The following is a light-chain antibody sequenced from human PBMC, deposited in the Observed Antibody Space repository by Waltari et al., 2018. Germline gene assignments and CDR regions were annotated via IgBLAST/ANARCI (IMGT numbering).Light chain of an antibody. CDR1: SPTLGNYL. CDR3: ATWDSSLSVVV. V-gene: IGLV1-51*01. Sequence: SVLTQPPSVSAAPGQKVTISSSGSSPTLGNYLVSWYPPVPGTAPKLFIYDNNKRPSGIPDRFSGSQSGTSATLGITGLHTGDEADYYCATWDSSLSVVVFGGGTKVTVL. CDR2: DNN. J-gene: IGLJ2*01.